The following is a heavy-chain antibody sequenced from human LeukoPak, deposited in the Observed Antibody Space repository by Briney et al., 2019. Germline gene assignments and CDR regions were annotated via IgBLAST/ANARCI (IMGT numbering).Heavy chain of an antibody. V-gene: IGHV3-30*18. Sequence: GGSLRLSCAASGFTFSSYAMSWVRQAPGKGLEWVAVISYDGSNKYYADSVKGRFTISRDNSKNPLYLQMNSLRAEDTAVYYCAKEWGSGGSSFDYWGQGTLVTVSS. CDR1: GFTFSSYA. CDR2: ISYDGSNK. J-gene: IGHJ4*02. D-gene: IGHD6-19*01. CDR3: AKEWGSGGSSFDY.